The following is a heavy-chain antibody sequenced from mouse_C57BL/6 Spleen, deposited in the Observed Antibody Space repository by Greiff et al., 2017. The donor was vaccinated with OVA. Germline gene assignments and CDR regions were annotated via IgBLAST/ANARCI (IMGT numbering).Heavy chain of an antibody. J-gene: IGHJ1*03. CDR3: ARWDPGYFDV. CDR1: GYTFTSYW. V-gene: IGHV1-69*01. D-gene: IGHD4-1*01. Sequence: VQLQQPGAELVMPGASVKLSCKASGYTFTSYWMHWVKQRPGQGLEWIGEIDPSDSYTNYNQKFKGKSTLTVDKSSSTAYMQLSSLTSEDSAVYYCARWDPGYFDVWGTGTTVTVSS. CDR2: IDPSDSYT.